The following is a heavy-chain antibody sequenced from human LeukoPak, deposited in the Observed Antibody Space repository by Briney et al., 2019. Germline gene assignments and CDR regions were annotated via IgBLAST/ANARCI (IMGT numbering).Heavy chain of an antibody. CDR3: ARETPSRYFDY. CDR1: GYTLISYD. Sequence: ASVKVSCKASGYTLISYDINWVRQATGQGLEWMGWMNPSSGKTGYAQKFQGRISMTRNTSISTAYMELSSLRSEDTAVYYCARETPSRYFDYWGQGTLVTVSS. J-gene: IGHJ4*02. CDR2: MNPSSGKT. V-gene: IGHV1-8*01. D-gene: IGHD4-23*01.